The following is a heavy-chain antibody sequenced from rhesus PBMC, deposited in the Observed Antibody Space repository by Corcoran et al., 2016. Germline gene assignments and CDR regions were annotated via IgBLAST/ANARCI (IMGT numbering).Heavy chain of an antibody. CDR3: ARAYDSGYSPDY. V-gene: IGHV3-178*01. CDR2: ISNGGGST. Sequence: EVQLVESGGVLAKPGGSLRLSFAASGFTFSDYYMAWCCHASGKGLEWFSRISNGGGSTWYADSVKGRFTISRENAKNTLYFQMNSLRAEDTAVYYCARAYDSGYSPDYWGQGVLVTVSS. J-gene: IGHJ4*01. CDR1: GFTFSDYY. D-gene: IGHD3-28*01.